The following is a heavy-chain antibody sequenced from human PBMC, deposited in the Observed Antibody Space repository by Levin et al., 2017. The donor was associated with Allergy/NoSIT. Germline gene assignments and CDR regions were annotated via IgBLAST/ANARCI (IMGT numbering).Heavy chain of an antibody. CDR3: AKHGRRSGWYHWASLGWFDP. D-gene: IGHD6-19*01. CDR1: GFTFSSYA. Sequence: GGSLRLSCAASGFTFSSYAMSWVRQAPGKGLEWVSAISGSGGSTYYADSVKGRFTISRDNSKNTLYLQMNSLRAEDTAVYYCAKHGRRSGWYHWASLGWFDPWGQGTLVTVSS. CDR2: ISGSGGST. V-gene: IGHV3-23*01. J-gene: IGHJ5*02.